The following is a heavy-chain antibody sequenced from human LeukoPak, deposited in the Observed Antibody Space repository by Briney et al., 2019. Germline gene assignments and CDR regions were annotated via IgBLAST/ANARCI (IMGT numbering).Heavy chain of an antibody. V-gene: IGHV4-59*01. J-gene: IGHJ5*02. CDR1: GGSISSYY. CDR2: IYYSGST. D-gene: IGHD3-10*01. Sequence: TSETLSLTCTVSGGSISSYYWSWIRQPPGKGLEWIGYIYYSGSTDYNPSLKSRVTISVDTSKNQFSLKLTSVTAADTAVYFCARGGYYGSGNDFRFDPWGQGTLVTVSS. CDR3: ARGGYYGSGNDFRFDP.